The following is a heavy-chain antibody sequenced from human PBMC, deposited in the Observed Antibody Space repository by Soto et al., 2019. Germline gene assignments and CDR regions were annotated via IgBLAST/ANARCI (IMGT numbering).Heavy chain of an antibody. Sequence: GASVKVSCKASGGTFSSYAISWVRQAPGQGPEWMGGIIPIFGTANYAQKFQGRVTITADESTSTAYMELSSLRSEDTAVYYCARESITMVRGVIITHGWFDPWGQGTLVTVSS. CDR3: ARESITMVRGVIITHGWFDP. V-gene: IGHV1-69*13. J-gene: IGHJ5*02. CDR2: IIPIFGTA. CDR1: GGTFSSYA. D-gene: IGHD3-10*01.